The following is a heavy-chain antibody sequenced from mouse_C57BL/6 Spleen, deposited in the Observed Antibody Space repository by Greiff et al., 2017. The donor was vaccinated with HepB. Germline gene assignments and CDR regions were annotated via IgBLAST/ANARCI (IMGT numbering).Heavy chain of an antibody. J-gene: IGHJ4*01. CDR2: ISYDGSN. CDR1: GYSITSGYY. CDR3: AKDLTTVVRYAMDY. V-gene: IGHV3-6*01. Sequence: EVKLMESGPGLVKPSQSLSLTCSVTGYSITSGYYWNWIRQFPGNKLEWMGYISYDGSNNYNPSLKNRISITRDTSKNQFFLKLNSVTTEDTATYYCAKDLTTVVRYAMDYWGQGTSVTVSS. D-gene: IGHD1-1*01.